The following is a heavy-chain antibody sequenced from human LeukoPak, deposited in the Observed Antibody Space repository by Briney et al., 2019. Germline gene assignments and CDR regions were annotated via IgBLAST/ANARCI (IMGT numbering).Heavy chain of an antibody. Sequence: SETLSLTCAVYGGSFSGYYWSWIRQPPGKGLEWIGEINHSGNTNSNPSLKSRVTMSVDTSKNQFSLMLSSLTAADTAMYYCARREPHGDYGGKIRYYYYMDVWGKGTTITISS. CDR3: ARREPHGDYGGKIRYYYYMDV. D-gene: IGHD4-23*01. CDR2: INHSGNT. J-gene: IGHJ6*03. CDR1: GGSFSGYY. V-gene: IGHV4-34*01.